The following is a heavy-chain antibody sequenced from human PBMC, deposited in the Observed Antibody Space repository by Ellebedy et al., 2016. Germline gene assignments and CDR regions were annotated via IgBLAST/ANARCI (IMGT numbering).Heavy chain of an antibody. V-gene: IGHV4-59*01. CDR3: ARGEGGSGGSWGIKNWYFEL. CDR2: IYYSGST. Sequence: SETLSLTCTVSGGSISSYYWSWIRQPPGKGLEWIGYIYYSGSTNYNPSLKSRVTISVNTSKNQFSLKLSSVTAADTAVYYCARGEGGSGGSWGIKNWYFELWGRGTLVTVSS. CDR1: GGSISSYY. J-gene: IGHJ2*01. D-gene: IGHD2-15*01.